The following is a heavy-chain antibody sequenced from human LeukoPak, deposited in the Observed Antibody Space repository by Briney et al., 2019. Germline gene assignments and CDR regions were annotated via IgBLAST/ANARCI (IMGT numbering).Heavy chain of an antibody. Sequence: SPQTLSLTCAVSGGSISSGGYSWSWIRQPPGKGLEWIGYIYHSGSTYYNPSLKSRVTISVDRSKNQFSLKLSSVTAADTAVYYCARYYCSSTSCYSRPNWFDPWGQGTLVTVSS. V-gene: IGHV4-30-2*01. J-gene: IGHJ5*02. CDR2: IYHSGST. D-gene: IGHD2-2*02. CDR3: ARYYCSSTSCYSRPNWFDP. CDR1: GGSISSGGYS.